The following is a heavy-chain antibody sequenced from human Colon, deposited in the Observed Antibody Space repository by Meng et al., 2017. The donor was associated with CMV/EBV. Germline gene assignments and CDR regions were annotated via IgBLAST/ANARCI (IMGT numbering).Heavy chain of an antibody. V-gene: IGHV1-69*05. Sequence: SVKVSYKTSGGNFGDYAITWVRQAPGQGLEWMGGIIPMFGTADYSQKFQGRLTITRDESASTAYMELSSLRSEDTAMYYCAGQWGDQYYYGLDMWGQGTTVTVSS. CDR3: AGQWGDQYYYGLDM. CDR1: GGNFGDYA. J-gene: IGHJ6*02. CDR2: IIPMFGTA. D-gene: IGHD1-26*01.